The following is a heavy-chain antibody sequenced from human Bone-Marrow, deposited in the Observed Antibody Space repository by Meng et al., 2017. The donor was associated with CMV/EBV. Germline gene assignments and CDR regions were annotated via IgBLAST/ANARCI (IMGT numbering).Heavy chain of an antibody. V-gene: IGHV1-69*10. CDR1: GGTFSSYA. Sequence: SVKVSCKASGGTFSSYAISWVRQAPGQGLEWMGGIIPILGIANYAQKFQGRVTITADKSTSTAYMELSSLRSEDTAVYYCARFGYCSSTSCYSYDYWGQGTLVNVAS. D-gene: IGHD2-2*03. CDR3: ARFGYCSSTSCYSYDY. CDR2: IIPILGIA. J-gene: IGHJ4*02.